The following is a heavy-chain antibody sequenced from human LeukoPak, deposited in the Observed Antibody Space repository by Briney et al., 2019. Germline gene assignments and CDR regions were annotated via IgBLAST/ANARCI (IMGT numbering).Heavy chain of an antibody. J-gene: IGHJ6*02. D-gene: IGHD4-17*01. CDR1: GGSISSYY. Sequence: SETLSLTCTVSGGSISSYYWSWIRQPPGKGLEWIGYIYYSGSTNYNPSLKSRVTISVDTSKNQFSLKLSSVTAADTAVYYCARGLGGDYYQVGPYYYYGMDVWGQGTTVTVSS. CDR2: IYYSGST. V-gene: IGHV4-59*12. CDR3: ARGLGGDYYQVGPYYYYGMDV.